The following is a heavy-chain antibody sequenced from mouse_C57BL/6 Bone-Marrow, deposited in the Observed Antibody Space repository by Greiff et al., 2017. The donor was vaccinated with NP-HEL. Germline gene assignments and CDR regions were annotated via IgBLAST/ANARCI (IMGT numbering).Heavy chain of an antibody. CDR1: GYTFTSYW. CDR2: IDPSDSYT. V-gene: IGHV1-69*01. CDR3: AREGELLVDV. J-gene: IGHJ1*03. D-gene: IGHD1-1*01. Sequence: QVQLQQAGAELVMPGASVKLSCKASGYTFTSYWMHWVKQRPGQGLEWIGEIDPSDSYTNYNQKFKGKSTLTVDKSSSTAYMQLSSLTSEDSAVYYCAREGELLVDVWGTGTTVTVSS.